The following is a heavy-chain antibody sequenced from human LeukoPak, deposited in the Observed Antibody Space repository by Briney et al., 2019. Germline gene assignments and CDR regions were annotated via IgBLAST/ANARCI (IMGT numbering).Heavy chain of an antibody. V-gene: IGHV4-31*03. CDR1: GGSISSGGYY. CDR3: ARAGPALMRFDP. J-gene: IGHJ5*02. CDR2: IYYSGST. Sequence: PSQTLSLTCTVSGGSISSGGYYWSWIRQHPGKGLEWIGYIYYSGSTYYNPSLKSRVTISVDTSKNQFSLKLSSVTAADTAVYYCARAGPALMRFDPWGQGTLVAVSS. D-gene: IGHD2-8*01.